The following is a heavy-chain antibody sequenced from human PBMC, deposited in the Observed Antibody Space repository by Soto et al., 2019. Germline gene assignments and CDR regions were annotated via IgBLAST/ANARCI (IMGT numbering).Heavy chain of an antibody. D-gene: IGHD3-22*01. CDR2: ISAYNGNT. V-gene: IGHV1-18*01. CDR3: AREANYYDSSGYYDSDY. Sequence: QVQLVQSGAEVKKPGASVKVSCKASGYTFTSYGISWVRQAPGQGLEWMGWISAYNGNTNYAQKLQGRVTMTTDTSTSTAYMELGSLRSDDTAVYYCAREANYYDSSGYYDSDYWGQGTLVTVSS. J-gene: IGHJ4*02. CDR1: GYTFTSYG.